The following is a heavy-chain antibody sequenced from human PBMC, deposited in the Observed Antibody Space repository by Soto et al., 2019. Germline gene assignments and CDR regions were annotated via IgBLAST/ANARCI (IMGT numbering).Heavy chain of an antibody. J-gene: IGHJ6*03. V-gene: IGHV3-23*01. D-gene: IGHD1-7*01. CDR3: AKVGGGGINWNYGDYYYYMDV. CDR2: ISGSGGST. Sequence: EVQLLESGGGLVQPGGSLRLSCAASGFTFSSYAMSWVRQAPGKGLEWVSAISGSGGSTYYADSVKGRFTISRENSKNRLDPEMNSLRAEETAVYYCAKVGGGGINWNYGDYYYYMDVWGKGTTVTVSS. CDR1: GFTFSSYA.